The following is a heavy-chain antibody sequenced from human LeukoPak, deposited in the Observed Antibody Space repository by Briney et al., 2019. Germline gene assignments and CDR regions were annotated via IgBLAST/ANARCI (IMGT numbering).Heavy chain of an antibody. CDR1: GFTFSNYW. J-gene: IGHJ4*02. CDR2: ISYDGSNK. V-gene: IGHV3-30*03. Sequence: GGSLRLSCAGSGFTFSNYWMTWVRQAPGKGLEWVAVISYDGSNKYYADSVKGRFTISRDNSKNTLYLQMNSLRAEDTAVYYCARGALRYFDWLENFDYWGQGTLVTVSS. D-gene: IGHD3-9*01. CDR3: ARGALRYFDWLENFDY.